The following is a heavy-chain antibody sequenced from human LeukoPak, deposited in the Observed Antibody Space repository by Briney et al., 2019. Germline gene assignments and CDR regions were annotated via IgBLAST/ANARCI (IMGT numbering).Heavy chain of an antibody. J-gene: IGHJ4*02. D-gene: IGHD3-22*01. CDR3: AKRDDSGGNLVDL. V-gene: IGHV4-39*02. Sequence: SETLSLTCTVSGGSIRSGSHYWAWIRQPPGKGLEWIGSIYYSGSTYYNPSLENRVTVSIDTSKNHFSLKLSSLSAADTSVYYCAKRDDSGGNLVDLWGQGTLVTVS. CDR1: GGSIRSGSHY. CDR2: IYYSGST.